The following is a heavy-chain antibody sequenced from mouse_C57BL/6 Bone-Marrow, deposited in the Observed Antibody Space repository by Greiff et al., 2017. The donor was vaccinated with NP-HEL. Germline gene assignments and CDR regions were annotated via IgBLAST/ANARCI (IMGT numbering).Heavy chain of an antibody. CDR2: IDPNSGGT. Sequence: QVQLQQPGAELVKPGASVKLSCKASGYTFTSYWMHWVKQRPGRGLEWIGRIDPNSGGTKYNEKFKGKATLTVDKPSSSAYMQLSSLTSEDSAVYDCERLAYGSSYGYWYFDVWGTGTTVTVSS. CDR1: GYTFTSYW. J-gene: IGHJ1*03. D-gene: IGHD1-1*01. V-gene: IGHV1-72*01. CDR3: ERLAYGSSYGYWYFDV.